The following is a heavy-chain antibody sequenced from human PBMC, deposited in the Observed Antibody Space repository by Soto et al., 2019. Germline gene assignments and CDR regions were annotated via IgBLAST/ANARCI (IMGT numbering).Heavy chain of an antibody. CDR1: GGSISSSSYY. CDR3: ARRSCSSTSCHIDY. J-gene: IGHJ4*02. Sequence: SETLSLTCTVSGGSISSSSYYWGWIRQPPGKGLEWIGSIFYSGSTYYNPSLKSRVTISVDTSKNQFSLKLSSVTAADTAVYYCARRSCSSTSCHIDYWGQGTLVTVSS. CDR2: IFYSGST. V-gene: IGHV4-39*07. D-gene: IGHD2-2*02.